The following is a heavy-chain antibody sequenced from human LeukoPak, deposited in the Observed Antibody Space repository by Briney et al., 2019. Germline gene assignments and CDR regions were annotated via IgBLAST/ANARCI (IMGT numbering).Heavy chain of an antibody. J-gene: IGHJ6*02. Sequence: KPSETLSLTCTVSGGSVSSGSYCWSWIRQPPGKGLEWIGYIYYSGSTNYNPSLKSRVTISVDTSKNQISLKLSSVTAADTAVYYCVRNSSSWYGYYYYYYGMDVWGQGTTVTVSS. V-gene: IGHV4-61*01. CDR2: IYYSGST. D-gene: IGHD6-13*01. CDR3: VRNSSSWYGYYYYYYGMDV. CDR1: GGSVSSGSYC.